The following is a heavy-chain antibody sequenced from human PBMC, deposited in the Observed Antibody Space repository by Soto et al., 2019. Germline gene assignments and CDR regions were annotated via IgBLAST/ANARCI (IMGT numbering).Heavy chain of an antibody. Sequence: QVQLVESGGGVVQPGRSLRLSCAASGFTFSSYGMHWVRQAPGKGLEWVAVIWYDGSSKNYADSVKGRFTISRENSKNALYLQMNSLRAEDTAVYYCARDTTGSDWGQGTLVTVSS. D-gene: IGHD1-1*01. V-gene: IGHV3-33*01. CDR3: ARDTTGSD. CDR1: GFTFSSYG. J-gene: IGHJ4*02. CDR2: IWYDGSSK.